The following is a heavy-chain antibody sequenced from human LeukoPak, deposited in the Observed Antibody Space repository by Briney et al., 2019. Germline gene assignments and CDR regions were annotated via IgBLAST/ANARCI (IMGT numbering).Heavy chain of an antibody. CDR2: ISYDGSNK. V-gene: IGHV3-30*18. D-gene: IGHD2-2*01. CDR3: AKTVEYCSSTSCFSDAFDI. CDR1: GFTFSSYG. Sequence: LTGGSLRLSCAASGFTFSSYGMHWVRQAPGKGLEWVAVISYDGSNKYYADSVKGRFTISRDNSKNTLYLQMNSLRAEDTAVYYCAKTVEYCSSTSCFSDAFDIWGQGTMVTVSS. J-gene: IGHJ3*02.